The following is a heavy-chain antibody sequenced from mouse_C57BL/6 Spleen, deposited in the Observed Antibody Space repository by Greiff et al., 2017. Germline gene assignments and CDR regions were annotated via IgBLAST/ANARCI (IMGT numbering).Heavy chain of an antibody. CDR2: IDPSDSYT. CDR3: ARRGWADY. D-gene: IGHD1-1*02. J-gene: IGHJ2*01. V-gene: IGHV1-50*01. CDR1: GYTFTSYW. Sequence: QVQLQQPGAELVKPGASVKLSCKASGYTFTSYWMQWVKQRPGQGLEWIGEIDPSDSYTNYNQKFKGKATLTVDTSSSTAYMQLSSLTSEDSAVYYCARRGWADYWGKGTTLTVSS.